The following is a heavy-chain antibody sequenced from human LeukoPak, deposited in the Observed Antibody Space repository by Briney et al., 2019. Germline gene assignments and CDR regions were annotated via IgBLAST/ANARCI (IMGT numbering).Heavy chain of an antibody. Sequence: PSETLSLTCAVYGGSFSGYYWSWIRQPPGEGLEWIGEINHSGSTNYNPSLTSRVTISVDTSKNQFSLTLSSVTAADTAVYYCARANIPRYCSGGSCYSRAFDIWGQGTMVTVSS. V-gene: IGHV4-34*01. J-gene: IGHJ3*02. CDR3: ARANIPRYCSGGSCYSRAFDI. D-gene: IGHD2-15*01. CDR2: INHSGST. CDR1: GGSFSGYY.